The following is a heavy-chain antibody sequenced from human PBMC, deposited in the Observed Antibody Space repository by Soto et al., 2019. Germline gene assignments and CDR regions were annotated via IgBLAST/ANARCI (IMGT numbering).Heavy chain of an antibody. CDR3: ARKVPGSTSRPDYWYFDL. CDR2: ISGGGDAP. Sequence: EVQLLESGGGLVQPGGSLRLSCAGSGFTFINYAMNWVRQAPGKGLEWVSTISGGGDAPFFADSVRGRFTISRDNSKNTVTLQMNNLGVDHTAVYFCARKVPGSTSRPDYWYFDLWGRGTLVTVSS. CDR1: GFTFINYA. V-gene: IGHV3-23*01. J-gene: IGHJ2*01. D-gene: IGHD3-10*01.